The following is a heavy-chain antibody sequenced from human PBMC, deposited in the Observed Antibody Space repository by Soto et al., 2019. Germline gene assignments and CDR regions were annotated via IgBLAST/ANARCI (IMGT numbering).Heavy chain of an antibody. D-gene: IGHD3-10*01. CDR2: IYYSGST. J-gene: IGHJ4*02. CDR3: ARDRYGSGSPPCDY. Sequence: QVQLQESGPGLVKPSQTLSLTCTVSVGSISSGGNYWSWIAQHPGKGLEWIGYIYYSGSTYYNPSLKSRVTISVDTSKNQFSLKLSSVTAADTAVYYCARDRYGSGSPPCDYWGQGTLVTVSS. CDR1: VGSISSGGNY. V-gene: IGHV4-31*03.